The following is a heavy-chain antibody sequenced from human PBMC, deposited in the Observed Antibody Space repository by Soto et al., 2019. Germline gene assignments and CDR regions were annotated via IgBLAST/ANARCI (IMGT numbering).Heavy chain of an antibody. Sequence: SETLSLTCTVSGGSISSYYWSWIRQPPGKGLEWIGYIYYSGSTNYNPSLKSRVTISVDTSKNQFSLKLSSVTAEDTAVYYCAKDPDYGDYYYYYMDVWGKGTTVTVSS. CDR1: GGSISSYY. D-gene: IGHD4-17*01. CDR3: AKDPDYGDYYYYYMDV. V-gene: IGHV4-59*01. CDR2: IYYSGST. J-gene: IGHJ6*03.